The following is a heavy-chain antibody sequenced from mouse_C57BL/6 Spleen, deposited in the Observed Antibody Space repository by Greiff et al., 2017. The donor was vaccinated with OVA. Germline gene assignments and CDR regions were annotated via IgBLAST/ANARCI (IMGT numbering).Heavy chain of an antibody. V-gene: IGHV1-82*01. J-gene: IGHJ3*01. Sequence: VKLQESGPELVKPGASVKISCKASGYAFSSSWMNWVKQRPGKGLEWIGRIYPGDGDTNYNGKFKGKATLTADKSSSTAYMQLSSLTSEDSAVYFCARERNGSSWFAYWGQGTLVTVSA. CDR3: ARERNGSSWFAY. D-gene: IGHD1-1*01. CDR1: GYAFSSSW. CDR2: IYPGDGDT.